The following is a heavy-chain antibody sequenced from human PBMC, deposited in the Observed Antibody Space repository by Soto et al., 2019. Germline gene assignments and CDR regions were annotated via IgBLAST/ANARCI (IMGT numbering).Heavy chain of an antibody. Sequence: PGGSLRLSCAASGFTFCSYGMHWVRQAPGKGLEWVAVIWYDGSNKYYAESVKGRFTISRDNSKNTLYLQMNSLRAEDTAVYYCARDSHVGSGWQLTADYWGQGTLVTVSS. D-gene: IGHD6-19*01. CDR2: IWYDGSNK. CDR3: ARDSHVGSGWQLTADY. V-gene: IGHV3-33*01. CDR1: GFTFCSYG. J-gene: IGHJ4*02.